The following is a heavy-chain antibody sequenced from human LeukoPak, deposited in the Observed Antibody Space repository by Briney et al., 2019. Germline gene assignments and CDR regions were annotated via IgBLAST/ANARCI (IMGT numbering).Heavy chain of an antibody. V-gene: IGHV3-7*01. Sequence: PGGSLRLSCVASGFTFSSYGMHWVRQAPGKGLEWVANIKHDGSEKYYVDSVKGRFTISRDSARNSLYLQMNSLRAEDTAVYHCARAESYCSADYCQYFDSWGQGTLVTVSS. J-gene: IGHJ4*02. CDR2: IKHDGSEK. D-gene: IGHD2-21*01. CDR3: ARAESYCSADYCQYFDS. CDR1: GFTFSSYG.